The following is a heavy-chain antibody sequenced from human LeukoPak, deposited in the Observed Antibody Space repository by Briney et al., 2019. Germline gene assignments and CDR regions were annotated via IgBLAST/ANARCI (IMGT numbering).Heavy chain of an antibody. V-gene: IGHV4-59*01. CDR1: GGSISGYY. CDR2: IYYSGST. D-gene: IGHD4-17*01. CDR3: ARITVTPPDYYYYGMDV. J-gene: IGHJ6*02. Sequence: PSETLSLTCTVSGGSISGYYWSWIRQPPGKGLEWIGYIYYSGSTNYNPSLKSRVTISVDTSKNQFSLKVSSVTAADTAVYYCARITVTPPDYYYYGMDVWGQGTTVTVSS.